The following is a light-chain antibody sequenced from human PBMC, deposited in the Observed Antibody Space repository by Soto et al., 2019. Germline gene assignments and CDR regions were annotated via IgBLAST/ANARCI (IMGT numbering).Light chain of an antibody. J-gene: IGKJ4*01. V-gene: IGKV3-11*01. CDR1: QSVSSY. CDR3: QQRSNWPLT. Sequence: EIVLTQSPATLSLSPGERATLSCRASQSVSSYVAWYQSKPGQAPRLLMYDASNRVIGIPARFSGSGSGTDFTLTISSLEPEDFAVYYCQQRSNWPLTFGGGTTVDI. CDR2: DAS.